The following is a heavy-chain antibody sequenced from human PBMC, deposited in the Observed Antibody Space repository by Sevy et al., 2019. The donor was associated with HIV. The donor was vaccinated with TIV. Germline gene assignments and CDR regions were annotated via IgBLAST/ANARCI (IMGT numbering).Heavy chain of an antibody. CDR1: GASISSTGYY. CDR3: AGPLLTYNSGWRCFDF. V-gene: IGHV4-39*01. J-gene: IGHJ4*02. Sequence: SETLSLTCTVSGASISSTGYYWGWIRQPPGKGLEWIASIRYSGTTFYNLSLKSRVTISADTSKNQFSLRLNSVTAADTAIYYCAGPLLTYNSGWRCFDFWGQGTVVTVSS. CDR2: IRYSGTT. D-gene: IGHD6-19*01.